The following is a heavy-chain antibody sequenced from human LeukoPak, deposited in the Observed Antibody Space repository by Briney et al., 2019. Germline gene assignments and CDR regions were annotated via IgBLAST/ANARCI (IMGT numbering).Heavy chain of an antibody. CDR3: AKLAKYFYGSETYYFFEH. CDR1: GFTFSSYA. J-gene: IGHJ4*02. D-gene: IGHD3-10*01. V-gene: IGHV3-48*04. CDR2: ISSSGSTI. Sequence: HPGGSLRLSCAASGFTFSSYAMSWVRQAPGKGLEWVSYISSSGSTIYYADSVKGRFTISRDNAKNSLYLQMNSLRVEDTAVYYCAKLAKYFYGSETYYFFEHWGQGTPVTASS.